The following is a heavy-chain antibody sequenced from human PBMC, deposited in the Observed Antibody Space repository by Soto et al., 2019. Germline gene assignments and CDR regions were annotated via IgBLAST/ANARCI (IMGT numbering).Heavy chain of an antibody. V-gene: IGHV4-59*08. D-gene: IGHD1-26*01. CDR1: GGSISSYY. Sequence: SETLSLTCTVSGGSISSYYWSWIRQPPGKGLEWIGYIYYSGSTNYNPSLKSRVTISVDTSKNQFSLKLSSVTAADTAVYYCARVGGSGHDAFDIWGQGTMVTVSS. CDR3: ARVGGSGHDAFDI. J-gene: IGHJ3*02. CDR2: IYYSGST.